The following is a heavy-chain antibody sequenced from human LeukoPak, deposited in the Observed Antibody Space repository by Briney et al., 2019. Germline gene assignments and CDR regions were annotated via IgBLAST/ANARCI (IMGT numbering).Heavy chain of an antibody. J-gene: IGHJ4*02. CDR2: IYYSGST. Sequence: SETLSLTCTVSGGSISSYYWSWIRQPPGKGLEWIGYIYYSGSTNYNPSLKSRVTISVDTSKNQFSLQLSSVTAADTAVYYCARSDGDSIQYFDYWGQGTLVTVSS. CDR3: ARSDGDSIQYFDY. CDR1: GGSISSYY. V-gene: IGHV4-59*01. D-gene: IGHD4-17*01.